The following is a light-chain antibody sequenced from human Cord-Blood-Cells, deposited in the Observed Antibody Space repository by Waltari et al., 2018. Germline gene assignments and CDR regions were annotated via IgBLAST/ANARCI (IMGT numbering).Light chain of an antibody. CDR2: LGS. J-gene: IGKJ4*01. CDR1: QSLLQSNGYNY. CDR3: MQALQTPLT. Sequence: DIVMYQSPLSLPVTPGEPAVISCRSSQSLLQSNGYNYLDWYLQKPGQSPQLLIYLGSNRASGVPDRFSGSGSGTDFTLEISRVEAEDVRVYYCMQALQTPLTFGGGTKVEIK. V-gene: IGKV2-28*01.